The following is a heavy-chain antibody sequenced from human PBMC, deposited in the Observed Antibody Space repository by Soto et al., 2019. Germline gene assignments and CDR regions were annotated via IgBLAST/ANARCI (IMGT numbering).Heavy chain of an antibody. CDR2: IIPIFGTA. CDR1: GGTFSSYA. D-gene: IGHD3-22*01. J-gene: IGHJ4*02. CDR3: ARGYYYDSSGFGGFDY. V-gene: IGHV1-69*13. Sequence: SVKVSCKASGGTFSSYAISWVRQAPGQGLEWMGGIIPIFGTANYAQKFQGRVTITADESTSTAYMALSSLRSEDTAVYYCARGYYYDSSGFGGFDYWGQGTLVTVSS.